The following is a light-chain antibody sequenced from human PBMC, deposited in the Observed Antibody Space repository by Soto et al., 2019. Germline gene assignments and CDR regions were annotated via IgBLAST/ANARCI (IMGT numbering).Light chain of an antibody. CDR2: AAS. CDR3: QQSYSTLTWT. V-gene: IGKV1-39*01. Sequence: DIQMTQSPSSLSASVVDRVTITCRASQSISSYLNWYQQKPRKAPKLLIYAASSLQSGVPSRFSGSGSGTDFTLTISSLQPEDFATHYGQQSYSTLTWTFGQGTKVEIK. J-gene: IGKJ1*01. CDR1: QSISSY.